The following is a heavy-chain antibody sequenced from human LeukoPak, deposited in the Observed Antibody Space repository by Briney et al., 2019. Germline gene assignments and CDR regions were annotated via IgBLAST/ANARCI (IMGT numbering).Heavy chain of an antibody. CDR1: GFTFRTYG. CDR3: AKDRRFLEWLEYLDF. CDR2: ISGSGNTT. J-gene: IGHJ4*02. V-gene: IGHV3-23*01. D-gene: IGHD3-3*01. Sequence: GGSLRLSCTASGFTFRTYGMTWVRQAPRKGLEWVSSISGSGNTTYYADSVKGRFTISRDNSKNTLFLQMDNLRVEDAAIYYCAKDRRFLEWLEYLDFWGQGTLVAVSS.